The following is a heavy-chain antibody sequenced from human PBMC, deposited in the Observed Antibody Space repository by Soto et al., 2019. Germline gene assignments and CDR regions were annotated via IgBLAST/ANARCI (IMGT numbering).Heavy chain of an antibody. V-gene: IGHV3-11*01. CDR2: ISSSGSTI. J-gene: IGHJ4*02. CDR1: GFTFSDYY. Sequence: QVQLVESGGGLVKPGGSLRLSCAASGFTFSDYYMSWIRQAPGKGLEWVSYISSSGSTIYYADSVKGRFTISRDKAKNSLYLQMNSLRAEDTAVYYCARDDVWQQLVPYYFDYWGQGTLVTVSS. CDR3: ARDDVWQQLVPYYFDY. D-gene: IGHD6-13*01.